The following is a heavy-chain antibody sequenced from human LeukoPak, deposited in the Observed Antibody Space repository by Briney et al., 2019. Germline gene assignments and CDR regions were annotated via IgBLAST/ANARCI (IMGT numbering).Heavy chain of an antibody. CDR3: ARWVTTSYYGLDV. D-gene: IGHD4-17*01. CDR1: GFSLSNYW. V-gene: IGHV3-7*05. CDR2: IKQDGSEK. J-gene: IGHJ6*02. Sequence: PGGPLRLSCEGSGFSLSNYWMGWVRQAPGKGLEWVANIKQDGSEKYYVDSVKGRITISRDNARNSVYLQMNSLRAEDTAVYYCARWVTTSYYGLDVWGQGTTVTVSS.